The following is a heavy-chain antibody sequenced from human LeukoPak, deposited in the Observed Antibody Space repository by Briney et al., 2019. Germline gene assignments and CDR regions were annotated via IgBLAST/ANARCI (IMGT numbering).Heavy chain of an antibody. Sequence: GGSLRLSCAASGFTFSSYSMNWVRQAPGKGLEWVSSISSSSSYIYYADSVKGRFTISRDNAKNSLYLQMNSLRAEDTAVYYCARDLVVVPAAIPIYGAFDIWGQGTMVTVSS. V-gene: IGHV3-21*01. CDR1: GFTFSSYS. CDR2: ISSSSSYI. J-gene: IGHJ3*02. D-gene: IGHD2-2*01. CDR3: ARDLVVVPAAIPIYGAFDI.